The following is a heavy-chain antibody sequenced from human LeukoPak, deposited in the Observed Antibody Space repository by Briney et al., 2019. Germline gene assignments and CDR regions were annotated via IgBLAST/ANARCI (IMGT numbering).Heavy chain of an antibody. Sequence: GASVKVSCKASGRTFISYAISWVRQAPGQGLESMGGIIPIFGTANYAQKFQGRVTITADKSTSTAYMELSSLRSEDTAVYYCANRIIAAADYNWFDPWGQGTLVTVSS. CDR3: ANRIIAAADYNWFDP. CDR1: GRTFISYA. CDR2: IIPIFGTA. D-gene: IGHD6-13*01. V-gene: IGHV1-69*06. J-gene: IGHJ5*02.